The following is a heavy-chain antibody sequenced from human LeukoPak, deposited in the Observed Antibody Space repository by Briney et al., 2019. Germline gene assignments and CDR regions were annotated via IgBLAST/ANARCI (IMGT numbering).Heavy chain of an antibody. CDR3: AKAYCSSTSCSTDLHFQH. V-gene: IGHV3-30*02. D-gene: IGHD2-2*02. J-gene: IGHJ1*01. Sequence: GGSLRLSCAASGFTFGSYGMHWVRQAPDKGLEWVAFIRYDGNDKFYADSVKGRFTISRDNSKNTLYLQMNSLRAEDTAVYYCAKAYCSSTSCSTDLHFQHWGQGTLVTVSS. CDR1: GFTFGSYG. CDR2: IRYDGNDK.